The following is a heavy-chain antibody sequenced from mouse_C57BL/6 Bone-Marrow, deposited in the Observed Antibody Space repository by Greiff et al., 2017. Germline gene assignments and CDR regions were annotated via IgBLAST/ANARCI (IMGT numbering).Heavy chain of an antibody. D-gene: IGHD2-1*01. V-gene: IGHV2-2*01. Sequence: VKVVESGPGLVQPSQSLSITCTVSGFSLTSYGVHWVRQSPGKGLEWLGVIWSGGSTDYNAAFLSRLSISKDNSKCQVFFKMNSLPADDTAIYYCARSVGDGNSLFAYWGQGTLVTVSA. J-gene: IGHJ3*01. CDR3: ARSVGDGNSLFAY. CDR1: GFSLTSYG. CDR2: IWSGGST.